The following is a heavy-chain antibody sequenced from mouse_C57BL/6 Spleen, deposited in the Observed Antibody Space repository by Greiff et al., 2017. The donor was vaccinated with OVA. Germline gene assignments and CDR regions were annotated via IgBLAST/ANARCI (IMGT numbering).Heavy chain of an antibody. CDR2: IWSGGST. J-gene: IGHJ4*01. CDR3: ARRPTVVEDYAMDY. V-gene: IGHV2-2*01. Sequence: VQVVESGPGLVQPSQSLSITCTVSGFSLTSYGVHWVRQSPGKGLEWLGVIWSGGSTDYNAAFISRLSISKDNSKSQVFFKINSLQADDTAIYYCARRPTVVEDYAMDYWGQGTSVTVSS. D-gene: IGHD1-1*01. CDR1: GFSLTSYG.